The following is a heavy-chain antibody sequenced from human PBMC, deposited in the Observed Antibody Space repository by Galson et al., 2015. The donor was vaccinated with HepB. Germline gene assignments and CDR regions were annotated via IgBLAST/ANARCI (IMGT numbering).Heavy chain of an antibody. J-gene: IGHJ4*02. D-gene: IGHD3-10*01. CDR1: GFTFGSYA. Sequence: SLRLSCAASGFTFGSYAVHWVRQAPGKGLEWVAVIAHDGKTEYYADSVRSRFTISRDNSNNTLYLQLNSPRLEDTAVYYCARSITMVRINTPDYWGQGTLVIVSS. V-gene: IGHV3-30*17. CDR2: IAHDGKTE. CDR3: ARSITMVRINTPDY.